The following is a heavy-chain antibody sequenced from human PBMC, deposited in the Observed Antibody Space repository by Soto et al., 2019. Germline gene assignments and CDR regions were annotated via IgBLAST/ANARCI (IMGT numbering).Heavy chain of an antibody. V-gene: IGHV1-69*12. J-gene: IGHJ6*02. CDR2: IIPIFGTA. Sequence: QVQLVQSGAEVKKPGSSVKVSCKASGGTFSSYAISWVRQAPGQGLEWMGGIIPIFGTANYAQKFQGRVMITADESTSTADMELSSLRSEDTAVYYSARDQDVSNYHGMDVWGQGTTVTVSS. CDR1: GGTFSSYA. CDR3: ARDQDVSNYHGMDV. D-gene: IGHD4-4*01.